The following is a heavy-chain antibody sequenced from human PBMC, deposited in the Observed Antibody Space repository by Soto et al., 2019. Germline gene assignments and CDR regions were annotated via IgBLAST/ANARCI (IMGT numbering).Heavy chain of an antibody. V-gene: IGHV4-39*01. CDR2: IYYNGFT. J-gene: IGHJ4*02. D-gene: IGHD3-3*01. Sequence: QLQLQESGPGLVKPSETLSLSCSVSGGSISSNSHYWAWLRQPPGKGLEWIGSIYYNGFTYYSPSLESRLTISVDTTKNQFSLKLLSVTPADTAVYYCARHDDFWSGYNSFDSWGQGTLVTVSS. CDR3: ARHDDFWSGYNSFDS. CDR1: GGSISSNSHY.